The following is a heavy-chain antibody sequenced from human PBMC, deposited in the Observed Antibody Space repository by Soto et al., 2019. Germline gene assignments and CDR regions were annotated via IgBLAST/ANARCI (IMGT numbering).Heavy chain of an antibody. CDR3: ARVGEDYGDYAFDY. V-gene: IGHV1-3*01. CDR2: INAGNGNT. CDR1: GYTFTSYA. J-gene: IGHJ4*02. D-gene: IGHD4-17*01. Sequence: ASVKVSCKASGYTFTSYAMHWVRQAPGQRLEWMGWINAGNGNTKYSQKFQGRVTITRDTSASTAYMELSSLRSEDTAVYYCARVGEDYGDYAFDYWGQGTLVTVSS.